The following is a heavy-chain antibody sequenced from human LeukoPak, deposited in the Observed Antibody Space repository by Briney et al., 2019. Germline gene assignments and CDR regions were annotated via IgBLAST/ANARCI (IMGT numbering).Heavy chain of an antibody. CDR3: ARTTNYDSSRYHYYFDY. CDR2: LKQDESEK. CDR1: GFTFSSYW. J-gene: IGHJ4*02. V-gene: IGHV3-7*05. Sequence: PGGSLRLSCAASGFTFSSYWMGWVRQAPGRGLEWVANLKQDESEKYYVDSVKGRFTISRDNAKKSLYLQMNSLRAEDTAMYYCARTTNYDSSRYHYYFDYWGQGTLVTVSS. D-gene: IGHD3-22*01.